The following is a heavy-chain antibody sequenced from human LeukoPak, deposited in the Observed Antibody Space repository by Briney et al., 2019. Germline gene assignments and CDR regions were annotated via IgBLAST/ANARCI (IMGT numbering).Heavy chain of an antibody. CDR2: ISSSSSYT. CDR3: ARDLSSSSWYLGNAFDI. V-gene: IGHV3-21*01. Sequence: PGGSLRLSCAASGFTFSSYSMNWVRQAPGKGLEWVSSISSSSSYTYYADSVKGRFTISRDNAKNSLYLQMNSLRAEDTAVYYCARDLSSSSWYLGNAFDIWGQGTMVTVSS. D-gene: IGHD6-13*01. J-gene: IGHJ3*02. CDR1: GFTFSSYS.